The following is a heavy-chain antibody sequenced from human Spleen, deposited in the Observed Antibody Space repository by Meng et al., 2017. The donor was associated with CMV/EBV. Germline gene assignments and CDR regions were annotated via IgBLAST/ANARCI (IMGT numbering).Heavy chain of an antibody. V-gene: IGHV1-2*02. CDR1: GYTFTGYY. Sequence: ASVKVSCKASGYTFTGYYMHWVRQAPGQGLEWMGWINPNSGGTNYAQKLQGRVTMTRDTSISTAYMELSRLRSDDTAVYYCARVGGCSSTSCYNSYYYYGMDIWGQGTTVTVSS. J-gene: IGHJ6*02. CDR2: INPNSGGT. CDR3: ARVGGCSSTSCYNSYYYYGMDI. D-gene: IGHD2-2*01.